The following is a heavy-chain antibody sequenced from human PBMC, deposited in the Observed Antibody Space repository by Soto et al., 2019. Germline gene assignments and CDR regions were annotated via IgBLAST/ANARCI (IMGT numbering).Heavy chain of an antibody. D-gene: IGHD3-10*01. CDR2: IYYSGST. CDR1: GGSISSYY. V-gene: IGHV4-59*01. J-gene: IGHJ4*02. Sequence: SETLSLTCTVSGGSISSYYWSWIRQPPGKGLEWIGYIYYSGSTNYNPSLKSRVTISVDTSKNQFSLKLSSVTAADTAVYYCARASSQWFGELLLELDYWGQGTLVTVSS. CDR3: ARASSQWFGELLLELDY.